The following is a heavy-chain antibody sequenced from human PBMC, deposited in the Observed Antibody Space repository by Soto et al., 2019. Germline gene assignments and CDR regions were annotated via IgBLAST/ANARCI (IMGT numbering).Heavy chain of an antibody. CDR3: ASGKMGGEGGPFDY. CDR2: IIPIFGTA. V-gene: IGHV1-69*06. Sequence: AAPVKVSCKASGGTFSSYAISWVRQAPGQGLEWMGGIIPIFGTANYAQKFQGRVTITADKSTSTAYMELSSLRSEDTAVYYCASGKMGGEGGPFDYWGQETLVTVSS. D-gene: IGHD3-16*01. J-gene: IGHJ4*02. CDR1: GGTFSSYA.